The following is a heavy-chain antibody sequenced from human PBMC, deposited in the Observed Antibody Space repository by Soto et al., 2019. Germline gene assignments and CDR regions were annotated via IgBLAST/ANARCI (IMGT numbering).Heavy chain of an antibody. J-gene: IGHJ4*02. V-gene: IGHV1-18*01. CDR3: ARGVGVGPAAISRAGVSYLDY. CDR1: GYTFTSYG. Sequence: ASVKVSCKASGYTFTSYGISWVRQAPGQGLEGMGWISAYNGNANYAQKLQGRVTMNTDTSTSTVYMELRSLRSDDKAVYYCARGVGVGPAAISRAGVSYLDYGGQGTLVTVSS. D-gene: IGHD2-2*01. CDR2: ISAYNGNA.